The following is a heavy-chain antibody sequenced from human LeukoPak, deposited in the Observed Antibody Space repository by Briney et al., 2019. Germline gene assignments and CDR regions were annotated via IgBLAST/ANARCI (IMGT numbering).Heavy chain of an antibody. Sequence: VGSLRLSCVGSGFTFHNAVISGVREAPGKGRWWGAAISGTGTNTFYEASVKGRLTISTDFSKNTLYLQMHGLRAEDTAVYYCARNNYAPIKAASDVWGQGTMVSVS. V-gene: IGHV3-23*01. CDR1: GFTFHNAV. J-gene: IGHJ3*01. CDR3: ARNNYAPIKAASDV. D-gene: IGHD2-2*01. CDR2: ISGTGTNT.